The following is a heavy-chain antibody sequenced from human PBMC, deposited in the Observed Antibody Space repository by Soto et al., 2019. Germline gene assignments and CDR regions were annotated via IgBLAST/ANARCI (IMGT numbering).Heavy chain of an antibody. J-gene: IGHJ4*02. V-gene: IGHV4-34*01. CDR1: GGSFSGYY. D-gene: IGHD2-2*01. CDR2: INHSGST. CDR3: SRGLGCSSTSCYWDY. Sequence: QVQLQQWGAGLLKPSETLSLTCAVYGGSFSGYYWSWIRQPPGKGLEWIGEINHSGSTNYNPSLKSRVTISVETSKNKFSLKLRSVTAAETAVYYCSRGLGCSSTSCYWDYWGQVTLVTVSS.